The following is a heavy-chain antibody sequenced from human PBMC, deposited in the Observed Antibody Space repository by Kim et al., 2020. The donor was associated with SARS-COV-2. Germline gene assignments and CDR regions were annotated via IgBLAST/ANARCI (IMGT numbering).Heavy chain of an antibody. CDR3: ASGLAVTTPYYFDY. CDR2: INHSGST. V-gene: IGHV4-34*01. J-gene: IGHJ4*02. CDR1: GGSFSGYY. Sequence: SETLSLTCAVYGGSFSGYYWSWIRQPPGKGLEWIGEINHSGSTNYNPSLKSRVTISVDTSKNQFSLKLSSVTAADTAVYYCASGLAVTTPYYFDYWGQGTLVTVSS. D-gene: IGHD4-17*01.